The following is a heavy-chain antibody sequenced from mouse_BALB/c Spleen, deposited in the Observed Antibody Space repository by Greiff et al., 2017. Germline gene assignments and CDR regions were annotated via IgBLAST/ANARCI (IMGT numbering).Heavy chain of an antibody. CDR3: ARKGYGYDYAMDY. J-gene: IGHJ4*01. Sequence: QVQLQQSGPELVKPGASVRISCKASGYTFTSYYIHWVKQRPGQGLEWIGWIYPGNVNTKYNEKFKGKATLTADKSSSTAYMQLSSLTSEDSAVYFCARKGYGYDYAMDYWGQGTSVTVSS. V-gene: IGHV1S56*01. CDR2: IYPGNVNT. CDR1: GYTFTSYY. D-gene: IGHD2-14*01.